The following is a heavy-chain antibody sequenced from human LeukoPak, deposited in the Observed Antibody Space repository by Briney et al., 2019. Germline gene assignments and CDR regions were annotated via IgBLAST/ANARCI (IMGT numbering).Heavy chain of an antibody. J-gene: IGHJ4*02. CDR2: IYSGGST. D-gene: IGHD3-16*01. V-gene: IGHV3-66*01. Sequence: PGGSLRLSCAASGFTVSSNYMSWVRQAPGKGLEWVSVIYSGGSTYYADSVKGRFTISRDNSKNTLYLQMNSLRAEDTAVYYCARNVGGGSSPIFDYWGQGSLVTVSS. CDR1: GFTVSSNY. CDR3: ARNVGGGSSPIFDY.